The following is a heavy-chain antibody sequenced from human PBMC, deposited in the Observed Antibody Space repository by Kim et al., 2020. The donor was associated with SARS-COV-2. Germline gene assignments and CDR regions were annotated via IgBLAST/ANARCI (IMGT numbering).Heavy chain of an antibody. CDR2: IYYSGST. Sequence: SETLSLTCTVSGGSISSSSYYWGWIRQPPGKGLEWIGSIYYSGSTYYNPSLKSRVTISVDTSKNQFSLKLSSVTAADTAVYYCATMYSSGWYIGYWGQGTLVIVSS. CDR1: GGSISSSSYY. CDR3: ATMYSSGWYIGY. V-gene: IGHV4-39*01. J-gene: IGHJ4*02. D-gene: IGHD6-19*01.